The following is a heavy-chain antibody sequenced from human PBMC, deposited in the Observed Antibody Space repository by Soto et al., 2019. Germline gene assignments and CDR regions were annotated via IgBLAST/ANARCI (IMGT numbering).Heavy chain of an antibody. Sequence: QVQLVQSGADVKKPGSSVKGSCQASGVTFSSETLGWVRQAPRQGLEWVGGIIPLFGTASYAQKFQGRVTITADESTSTVYMELSSLRSDDTAVYFCATELGENPASPFDAWGQGTLVTVSS. V-gene: IGHV1-69*01. CDR3: ATELGENPASPFDA. D-gene: IGHD3-10*01. CDR2: IIPLFGTA. CDR1: GVTFSSET. J-gene: IGHJ4*02.